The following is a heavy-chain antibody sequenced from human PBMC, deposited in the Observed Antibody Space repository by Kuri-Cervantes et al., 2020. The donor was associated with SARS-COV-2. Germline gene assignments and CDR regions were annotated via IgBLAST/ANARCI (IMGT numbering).Heavy chain of an antibody. CDR2: INAYNGNT. Sequence: ASVKVSCKASGYTFTSYGIRWVRQAPGQGLEWMGWINAYNGNTNYAQKLQGRVTMTTDTSTSTAYMELRSLRSDDTAVYYCARRGVLGPGSSRLDSWGQGTLVTVSS. CDR1: GYTFTSYG. CDR3: ARRGVLGPGSSRLDS. J-gene: IGHJ4*02. V-gene: IGHV1-18*01. D-gene: IGHD3-16*02.